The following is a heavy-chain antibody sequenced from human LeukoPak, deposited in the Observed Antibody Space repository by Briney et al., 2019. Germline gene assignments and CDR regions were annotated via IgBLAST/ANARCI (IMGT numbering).Heavy chain of an antibody. CDR1: GYSISSGYY. Sequence: SETLSLTCTVSGYSISSGYYWGWIRQPPGKGLEWIGSIYHSGSTYYNPSLKSRVTISVDTSKNQFSLKLSSVAAADTAVYYCARVGVQLVGRWFDPWGQGTLVTVSS. J-gene: IGHJ5*02. D-gene: IGHD6-6*01. CDR3: ARVGVQLVGRWFDP. CDR2: IYHSGST. V-gene: IGHV4-38-2*02.